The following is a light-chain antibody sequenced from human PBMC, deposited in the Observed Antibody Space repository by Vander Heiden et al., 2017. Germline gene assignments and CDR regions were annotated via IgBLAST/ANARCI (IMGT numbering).Light chain of an antibody. CDR2: AAS. Sequence: MQITRYPSSLSASVGDRVTITCQASQDISNYLNWYQQKPGKAPKLLIYAASNLETGVPSRFSGSGSGTDFTLTISSLQPEDIATYYCQQYDNIPPLTFGGGTKVEIK. V-gene: IGKV1-33*01. CDR3: QQYDNIPPLT. J-gene: IGKJ4*01. CDR1: QDISNY.